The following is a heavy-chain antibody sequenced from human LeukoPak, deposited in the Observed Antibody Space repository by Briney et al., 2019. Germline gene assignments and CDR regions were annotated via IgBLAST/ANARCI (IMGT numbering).Heavy chain of an antibody. Sequence: TGGSLRLSCAASGFTFSSYAMSWVRQAPGKGLEWVSAISASGYSTHYADSVKGRFTISRDNSKNTLYLQMNSLRAEDTAVYYCAKERAGYGVPGLFDYWGQGTLVTVSS. V-gene: IGHV3-23*01. J-gene: IGHJ4*02. CDR3: AKERAGYGVPGLFDY. D-gene: IGHD5-18*01. CDR1: GFTFSSYA. CDR2: ISASGYST.